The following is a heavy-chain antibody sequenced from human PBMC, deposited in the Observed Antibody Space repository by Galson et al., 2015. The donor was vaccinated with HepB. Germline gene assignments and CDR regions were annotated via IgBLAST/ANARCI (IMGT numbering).Heavy chain of an antibody. CDR1: GYSLTNYW. D-gene: IGHD5-24*01. J-gene: IGHJ4*02. V-gene: IGHV5-51*01. CDR3: ARHESTIGPFDY. CDR2: IYPGDSDT. Sequence: QSGAEVKKPGESLKISCKGSGYSLTNYWIGWVRRMPGKGLELMGIIYPGDSDTRYSPSFQGQVTISADKSISTAYLQWSSLKASDTAMYYCARHESTIGPFDYWGQGTLVTVSS.